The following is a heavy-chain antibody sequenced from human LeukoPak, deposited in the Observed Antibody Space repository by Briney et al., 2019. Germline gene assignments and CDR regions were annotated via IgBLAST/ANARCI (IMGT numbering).Heavy chain of an antibody. D-gene: IGHD5-18*01. CDR3: ASHRRSHGSEY. J-gene: IGHJ4*02. CDR2: AYYSGST. CDR1: GASFEHYF. Sequence: SETLSLTCTVSGASFEHYFWSWIRQPPGRGLEWIGYAYYSGSTDYSPSLKSRLTISADTSKNQFSLKLNSVTAADTAVYYCASHRRSHGSEYWGQGALVTVSS. V-gene: IGHV4-59*01.